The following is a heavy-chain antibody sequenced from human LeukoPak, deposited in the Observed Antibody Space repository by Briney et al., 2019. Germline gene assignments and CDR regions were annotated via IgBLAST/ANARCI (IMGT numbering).Heavy chain of an antibody. J-gene: IGHJ4*02. CDR2: ISYDGSNK. V-gene: IGHV3-30*18. D-gene: IGHD6-13*01. CDR1: GFTFSNYA. Sequence: GGSLRLSCAASGFTFSNYAMHWVRQAPGKGLEWVAIISYDGSNKKYADSVKGRFTISRDNSKKTLYLQMNSLRAEDTAVYYCAKDPSSSGHYFDYWGQGTLVTVSS. CDR3: AKDPSSSGHYFDY.